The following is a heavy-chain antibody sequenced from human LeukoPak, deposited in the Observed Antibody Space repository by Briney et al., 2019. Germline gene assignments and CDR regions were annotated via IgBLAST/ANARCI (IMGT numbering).Heavy chain of an antibody. V-gene: IGHV3-23*01. CDR2: ISGSGGNT. CDR1: GFTFSSYA. J-gene: IGHJ4*02. D-gene: IGHD2-2*01. Sequence: GGSLRLSCAASGFTFSSYAMSWVRQAPGKGLECVPAISGSGGNTYSADSVKGRFTISRDSSKNTLFLQMNSLRAEDTAVYYCAIDSRSTWHFDYWGQGTLVTVSS. CDR3: AIDSRSTWHFDY.